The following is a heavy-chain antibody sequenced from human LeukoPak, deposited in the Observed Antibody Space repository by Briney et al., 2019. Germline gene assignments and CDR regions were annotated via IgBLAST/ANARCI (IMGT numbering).Heavy chain of an antibody. D-gene: IGHD3-10*01. CDR1: GFTFSSYW. V-gene: IGHV3-74*01. Sequence: PGGSLRLSCAASGFTFSSYWMHWVRQAPGKGLVWVSRINSDGSSTSYADSVKGRFTISRDNAKNTLYLQMNSLRAEDTAVYYCARVIRGLSTMVRGATDYWGQGTLVTVSS. CDR2: INSDGSST. CDR3: ARVIRGLSTMVRGATDY. J-gene: IGHJ4*02.